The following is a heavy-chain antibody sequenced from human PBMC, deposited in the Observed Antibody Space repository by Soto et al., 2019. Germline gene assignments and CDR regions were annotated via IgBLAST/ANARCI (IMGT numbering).Heavy chain of an antibody. CDR2: ITSSSSSI. J-gene: IGHJ5*02. V-gene: IGHV3-21*06. Sequence: GGSLRLSCAASGFTFSAYNMNWVRQPPGKGLEWVSSITSSSSSIYYADSLKGRFTISRDNAKNSLYPQMNSLRAEDTAVYYCASHYGDNGWFDPWGQGTLVTAPQ. CDR1: GFTFSAYN. D-gene: IGHD4-17*01. CDR3: ASHYGDNGWFDP.